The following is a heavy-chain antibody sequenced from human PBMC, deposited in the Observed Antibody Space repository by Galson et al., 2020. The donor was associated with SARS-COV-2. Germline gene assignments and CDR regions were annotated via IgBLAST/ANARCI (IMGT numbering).Heavy chain of an antibody. CDR2: ISGYNDNT. D-gene: IGHD2-15*01. CDR3: ARGAMFVEVAAALEF. J-gene: IGHJ4*02. Sequence: ASVKVSCKTSGYSFTSYGVSRVRQAPGQGLEWIGWISGYNDNTNYAQKVKGRVAFTTDASTSTAYMEMRSLRSDHTAVYYCARGAMFVEVAAALEFWGQGTLVTVSS. V-gene: IGHV1-18*01. CDR1: GYSFTSYG.